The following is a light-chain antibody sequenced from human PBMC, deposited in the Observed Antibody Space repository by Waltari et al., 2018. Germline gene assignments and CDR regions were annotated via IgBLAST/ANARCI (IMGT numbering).Light chain of an antibody. J-gene: IGLJ2*01. CDR3: SSYTSSSTHVV. Sequence: QSALTQPASVSGSPGQSIPIACTGTSSDAGGYNYVSWYQQHPGQAPKLMIYEVSNRPSGVSNRFSGSKSGNPASLTISGLQAEDEADYYCSSYTSSSTHVVFGGGTKLTVL. CDR2: EVS. CDR1: SSDAGGYNY. V-gene: IGLV2-14*01.